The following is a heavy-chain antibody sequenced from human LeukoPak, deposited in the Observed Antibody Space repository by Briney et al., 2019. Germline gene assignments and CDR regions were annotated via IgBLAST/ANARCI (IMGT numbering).Heavy chain of an antibody. D-gene: IGHD5-12*01. CDR1: GYTFTSYA. CDR3: ARGLDYYYGMDV. CDR2: INPNSGGT. Sequence: ASVKVSCKASGYTFTSYAMHWVRQAPGQGLEWMGRINPNSGGTNYAQKFQGRVTMTRDTSISTAYMELSRLRSDDTAVYYCARGLDYYYGMDVWGQGTTVTVSS. J-gene: IGHJ6*02. V-gene: IGHV1-2*06.